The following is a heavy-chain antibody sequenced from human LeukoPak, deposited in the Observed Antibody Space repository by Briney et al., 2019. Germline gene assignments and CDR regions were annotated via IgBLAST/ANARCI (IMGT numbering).Heavy chain of an antibody. V-gene: IGHV4-31*03. CDR3: ARDRNYYANWFDP. CDR1: GGSISSGGYY. CDR2: IYYSGST. J-gene: IGHJ5*02. D-gene: IGHD3-22*01. Sequence: SETLSLTCTVSGGSISSGGYYWSWIRQHPGKGLEWIGYIYYSGSTYYNPSLKSRVTISVDTSKNQFSLKLSSVTAADTAVYYCARDRNYYANWFDPWGQGTLVTVSS.